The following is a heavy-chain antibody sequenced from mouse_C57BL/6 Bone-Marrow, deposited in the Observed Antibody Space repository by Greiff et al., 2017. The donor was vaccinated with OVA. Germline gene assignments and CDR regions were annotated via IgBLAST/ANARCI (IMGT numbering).Heavy chain of an antibody. J-gene: IGHJ2*01. V-gene: IGHV5-6*02. CDR2: ISSGGSYT. CDR3: ARRWGLLPGY. D-gene: IGHD2-3*01. Sequence: EVMLVESGGDLVKPGGSLKLSCAASGFTFSSYGMSWVRQTPDKRLEWVATISSGGSYTYYPDSVKGRFTISRDNAKNTLYLQMSSLKSEDTAMYYCARRWGLLPGYWGQGTTLTVSS. CDR1: GFTFSSYG.